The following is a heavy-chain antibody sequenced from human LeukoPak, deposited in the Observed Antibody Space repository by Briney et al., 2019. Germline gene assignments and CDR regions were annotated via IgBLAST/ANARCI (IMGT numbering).Heavy chain of an antibody. D-gene: IGHD6-13*01. CDR1: GNTFTGYY. V-gene: IGHV1-2*02. J-gene: IGHJ4*02. Sequence: ASVKVSCKASGNTFTGYYMHWVRQAPGQGLEWMGWINPNSGGTDYAQKLQGRVTMTRDTSISTAYMELSRLTSDDTAVFYCATFAGSSWPKDWGQGTLVTVSS. CDR3: ATFAGSSWPKD. CDR2: INPNSGGT.